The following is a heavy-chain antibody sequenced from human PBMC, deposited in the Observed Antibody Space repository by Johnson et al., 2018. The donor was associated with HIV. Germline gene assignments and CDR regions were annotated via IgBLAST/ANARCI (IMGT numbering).Heavy chain of an antibody. V-gene: IGHV3-30*03. D-gene: IGHD6-19*01. CDR1: GFTFSSYG. J-gene: IGHJ3*01. CDR2: ISYDGSNK. CDR3: AGWLAEAFDV. Sequence: VQLVESGGGLVQPGGSLRLSCAASGFTFSSYGMHWVRQAPGKGLEWVAVISYDGSNKYYADSVKGRFTISRDASKNTLYLQMNSLRAEDTAVYYCAGWLAEAFDVWGQGTMVTVSS.